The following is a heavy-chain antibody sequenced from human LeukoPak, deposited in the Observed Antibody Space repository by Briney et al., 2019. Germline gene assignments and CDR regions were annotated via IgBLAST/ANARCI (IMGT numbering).Heavy chain of an antibody. V-gene: IGHV1-58*02. J-gene: IGHJ4*02. CDR1: GFTFTSSA. D-gene: IGHD3-3*01. CDR3: AAVSFWSGYSADY. Sequence: ASVKVSCKASGFTFTSSAMQWVRQARGQRLEWIGWIVVGSGNTNYAQKFQERVTITRDMSTSTAYMELSSLGSEDTAVYYCAAVSFWSGYSADYWGQGTLVTVSS. CDR2: IVVGSGNT.